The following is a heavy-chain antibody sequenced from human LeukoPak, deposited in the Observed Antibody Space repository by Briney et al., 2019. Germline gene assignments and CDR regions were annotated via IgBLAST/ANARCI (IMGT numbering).Heavy chain of an antibody. CDR3: ARYLYGDSASYFDY. CDR2: IDWDDDK. Sequence: SGPTLVNPTQTFTLTCTFSGFSLSSSGMCVSWIRQPPGKALEWLALIDWDDDKYYNTSLKTRLTVSKDTSKNQVVLTMTNMDPVDTATYFCARYLYGDSASYFDYWGQGSLVIVSS. CDR1: GFSLSSSGMC. V-gene: IGHV2-70*01. D-gene: IGHD4-17*01. J-gene: IGHJ4*02.